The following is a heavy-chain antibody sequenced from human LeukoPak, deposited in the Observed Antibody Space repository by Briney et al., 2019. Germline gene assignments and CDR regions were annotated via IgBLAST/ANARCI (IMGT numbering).Heavy chain of an antibody. CDR1: GYTFGSHG. D-gene: IGHD2-8*02. CDR2: ISGLNGNT. J-gene: IGHJ4*02. V-gene: IGHV1-18*01. Sequence: GASVKVSCKASGYTFGSHGFSWVRQVPGQGLEWMGWISGLNGNTNYAQKFQGRVTVTTDTSTSTAYMELRSLTSDDTAVYYCARWGSSNWWEHLGDYWGQGTLVTVSP. CDR3: ARWGSSNWWEHLGDY.